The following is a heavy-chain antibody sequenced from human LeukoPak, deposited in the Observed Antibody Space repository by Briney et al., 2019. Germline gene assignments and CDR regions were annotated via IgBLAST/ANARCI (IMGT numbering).Heavy chain of an antibody. D-gene: IGHD3-10*01. J-gene: IGHJ4*02. CDR3: ASEIFGSGSYPDF. V-gene: IGHV3-33*01. CDR2: IWHDGSHK. Sequence: GGSLRLSCAASGFAFNTYAMHWVRQAPGQGLEWVALIWHDGSHKFYSNSVRGQFTISRDNSKNTVSLQMNNLRPEDTAVYYCASEIFGSGSYPDFWGQGALVTVSS. CDR1: GFAFNTYA.